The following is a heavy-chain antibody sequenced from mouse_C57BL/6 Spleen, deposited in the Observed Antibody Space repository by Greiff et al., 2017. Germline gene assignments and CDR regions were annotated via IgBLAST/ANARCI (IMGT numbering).Heavy chain of an antibody. V-gene: IGHV1-74*01. Sequence: VQLQQPGAELVKPGASVKVSCKASGYTFTSYWMHWVKQRPGQGLEWIGRIHPSDSDTNYNQKFKGKATLTVDKSSSTAYMQLSSLTSEDSAVYYCTRWDGYDLHDFDDWGQGTTLTVAS. CDR3: TRWDGYDLHDFDD. D-gene: IGHD2-2*01. CDR2: IHPSDSDT. J-gene: IGHJ2*01. CDR1: GYTFTSYW.